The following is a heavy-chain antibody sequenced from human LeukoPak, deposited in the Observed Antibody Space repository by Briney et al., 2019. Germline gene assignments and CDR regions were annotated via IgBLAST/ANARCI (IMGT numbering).Heavy chain of an antibody. Sequence: ASVKVSCKASGGTFSSYAISWVRQAPGQGLEWMGRIVPILGIANNAQKFQGRVTITADKSTSTAYMELSSLRSEDTAVYYCAIVVVQTGSGDYWGQGTLVTVSS. D-gene: IGHD2-15*01. CDR3: AIVVVQTGSGDY. CDR2: IVPILGIA. V-gene: IGHV1-69*04. J-gene: IGHJ4*02. CDR1: GGTFSSYA.